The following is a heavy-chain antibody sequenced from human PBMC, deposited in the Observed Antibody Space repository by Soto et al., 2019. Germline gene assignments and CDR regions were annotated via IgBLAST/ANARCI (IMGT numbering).Heavy chain of an antibody. D-gene: IGHD1-26*01. CDR3: ARCVRGPYYFDY. CDR1: GGSIGSGDHY. CDR2: IYYSGST. V-gene: IGHV4-30-4*01. J-gene: IGHJ4*02. Sequence: SETLSLTCTVSGGSIGSGDHYWSWIRQPPGKGLEWIGYIYYSGSTYYNASLKSRVTISVDTSKNQFSLKLTSVTAADTAVYYCARCVRGPYYFDYWGQGTLVTVSS.